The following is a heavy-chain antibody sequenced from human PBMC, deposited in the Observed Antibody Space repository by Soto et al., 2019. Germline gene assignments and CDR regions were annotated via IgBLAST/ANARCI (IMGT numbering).Heavy chain of an antibody. CDR1: GFTFSSYA. CDR3: ARRGSGIYYDY. D-gene: IGHD1-26*01. Sequence: EVQLLESGGGLVQRGGSLRLSCAASGFTFSSYAMRWVRQAPGKGLEWVSAISGSGGSTYYADSVKGRFTISRDNSKNTLYLQMNSLRAEDTAVYYCARRGSGIYYDYWGQGTVVTVSS. CDR2: ISGSGGST. V-gene: IGHV3-23*01. J-gene: IGHJ4*02.